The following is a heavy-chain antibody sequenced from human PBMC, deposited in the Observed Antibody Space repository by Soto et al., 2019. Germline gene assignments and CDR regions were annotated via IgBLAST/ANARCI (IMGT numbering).Heavy chain of an antibody. CDR3: ARRIGWLWDY. CDR2: IYYSGST. CDR1: GGSVSSGSYY. Sequence: SETLSLTCTVSGGSVSSGSYYWSWIRQPPGKGLEWIGYIYYSGSTNYNPSLKSRVTISVDTSKNQFSLKLSSVTAADTAVYYCARRIGWLWDYWGQGTLVTVSS. J-gene: IGHJ4*02. V-gene: IGHV4-61*01. D-gene: IGHD6-19*01.